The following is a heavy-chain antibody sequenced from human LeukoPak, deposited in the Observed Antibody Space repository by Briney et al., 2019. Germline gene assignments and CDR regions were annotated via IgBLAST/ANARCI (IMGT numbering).Heavy chain of an antibody. Sequence: SETLSLTCTVSGGSISSYYWSWIRQPPGKGLEWIGYIYYSGSTNYNPSLKSRVTISVDTSKNQFSLKLSSVTAADTAVYYCARMLPLYYGSGSYALDYWGQGTLVTVSS. V-gene: IGHV4-59*01. J-gene: IGHJ4*02. CDR3: ARMLPLYYGSGSYALDY. CDR1: GGSISSYY. D-gene: IGHD3-10*01. CDR2: IYYSGST.